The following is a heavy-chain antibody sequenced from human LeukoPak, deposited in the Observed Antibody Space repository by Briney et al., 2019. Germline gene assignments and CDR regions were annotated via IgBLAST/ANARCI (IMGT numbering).Heavy chain of an antibody. D-gene: IGHD4-17*01. CDR2: ISGSGGNT. Sequence: AGSLRLSCAASGFTFSNYVMSWVRQAPGKGLEWVSSISGSGGNTYYADSVKGRFTISRENSKNTLYLQMNSLRAEDTAVYYCAKVPITVTRNFDYWGQGTLVTVSS. V-gene: IGHV3-23*01. J-gene: IGHJ4*02. CDR3: AKVPITVTRNFDY. CDR1: GFTFSNYV.